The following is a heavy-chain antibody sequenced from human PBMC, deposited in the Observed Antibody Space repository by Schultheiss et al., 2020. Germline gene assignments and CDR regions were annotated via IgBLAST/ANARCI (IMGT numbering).Heavy chain of an antibody. CDR1: GVSVSTSAYY. Sequence: SETLSLTCSVSGVSVSTSAYYWGWIRQPPGKGLEWIGHIFYSGSTYYNPSLKSRVTISVDTSKNEFSLKLSSVTAADTAVYYCARLLVATTSYSGWYPEDAFDIWGQGTMVTVSS. J-gene: IGHJ3*02. V-gene: IGHV4-39*07. CDR2: IFYSGST. D-gene: IGHD6-19*01. CDR3: ARLLVATTSYSGWYPEDAFDI.